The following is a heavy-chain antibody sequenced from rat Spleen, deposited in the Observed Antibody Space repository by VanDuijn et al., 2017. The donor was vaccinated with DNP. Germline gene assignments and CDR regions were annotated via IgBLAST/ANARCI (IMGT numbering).Heavy chain of an antibody. CDR1: GFTFSNYG. Sequence: EVQLVESGGGLVQPGRSLKLSCAASGFTFSNYGMAWVRQAPKKGLEWVATISYDGGSTDYGDSVKGRFTISRDNAKSTLYLQMDSLRSEDTATYYCARHEGTTVATDYWGQGVMVTVSS. CDR3: ARHEGTTVATDY. CDR2: ISYDGGST. J-gene: IGHJ2*01. V-gene: IGHV5-29*01. D-gene: IGHD1-3*01.